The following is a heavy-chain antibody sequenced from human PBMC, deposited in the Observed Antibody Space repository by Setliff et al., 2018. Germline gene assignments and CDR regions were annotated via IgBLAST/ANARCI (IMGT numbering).Heavy chain of an antibody. J-gene: IGHJ4*02. CDR3: ARGGLAAAGKKGVFEH. CDR2: INTGGGSA. CDR1: GYAFINYY. D-gene: IGHD6-13*01. Sequence: GASVKVSCKASGYAFINYYMYWVRQAPGQGPEWMGTINTGGGSASIVDRFQGRVTMTRDTSTSTVYLELNSLRSDDTAVYYCARGGLAAAGKKGVFEHWGQGTLVTAPQ. V-gene: IGHV1-46*01.